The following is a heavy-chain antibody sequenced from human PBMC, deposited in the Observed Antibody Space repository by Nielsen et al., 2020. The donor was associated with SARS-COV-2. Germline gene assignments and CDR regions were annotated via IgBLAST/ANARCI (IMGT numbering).Heavy chain of an antibody. D-gene: IGHD5-18*01. CDR2: ISSSGGST. Sequence: GGSLRLSCAASGFTFSSYAMSWVRQAPGKGLEWVSVISSSGGSTCYADSVKGRFTISRDNSRNTLYLQMNSLRAEDTAVYYCAREFALRDTAYFDYWGQGTLVTVSS. CDR1: GFTFSSYA. J-gene: IGHJ4*02. CDR3: AREFALRDTAYFDY. V-gene: IGHV3-23*01.